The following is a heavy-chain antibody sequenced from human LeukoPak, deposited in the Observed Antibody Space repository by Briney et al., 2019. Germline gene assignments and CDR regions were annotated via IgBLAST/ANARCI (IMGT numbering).Heavy chain of an antibody. D-gene: IGHD3-16*02. CDR3: ARLGFSFYGEQKYFDY. CDR1: GYSFTSYW. Sequence: GESLKTSCKGSGYSFTSYWIGWVRQMPGKGLEWMGIIYPGDSDTRYSPSFQGQVTISADKSISTAYLQWSSLKASDTAMYYCARLGFSFYGEQKYFDYWGQGTLVTVSS. V-gene: IGHV5-51*01. J-gene: IGHJ4*02. CDR2: IYPGDSDT.